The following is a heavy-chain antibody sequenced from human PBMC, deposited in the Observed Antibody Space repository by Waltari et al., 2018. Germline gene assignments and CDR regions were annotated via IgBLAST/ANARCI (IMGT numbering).Heavy chain of an antibody. Sequence: QVQLQESGPGLVKPSQTLSLTCTVSGGSIRSGSSYWSWIRQPAGKGLEWIGRIYTSGSTNYNPSLKSRVTISVDTSRNQFSLKLSSVTAADTAVYYCARDITMRTNAFDIWGQGTMVTVSS. CDR3: ARDITMRTNAFDI. D-gene: IGHD3-22*01. V-gene: IGHV4-61*02. J-gene: IGHJ3*02. CDR2: IYTSGST. CDR1: GGSIRSGSSY.